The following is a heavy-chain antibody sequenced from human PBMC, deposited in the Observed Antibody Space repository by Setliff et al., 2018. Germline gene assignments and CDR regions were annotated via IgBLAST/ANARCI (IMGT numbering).Heavy chain of an antibody. D-gene: IGHD3-16*01. CDR1: GFTFSDAW. Sequence: GGSLRLSCAASGFTFSDAWMNWVRQAPGKGLEWVGRIKSKADGGTADFAAPVKGRFTISRDDSKNTMSLQMNSLKTEDTAVYYCTTGGQKGGYYYGMDVWGQGTTVTVSS. J-gene: IGHJ6*02. V-gene: IGHV3-15*01. CDR3: TTGGQKGGYYYGMDV. CDR2: IKSKADGGTA.